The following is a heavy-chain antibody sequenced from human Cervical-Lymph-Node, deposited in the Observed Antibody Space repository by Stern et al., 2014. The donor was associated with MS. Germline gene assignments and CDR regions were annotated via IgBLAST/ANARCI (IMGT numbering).Heavy chain of an antibody. CDR2: NSAYGGNP. V-gene: IGHV1-18*01. J-gene: IGHJ3*02. CDR3: ARGGYPDAFDI. CDR1: GYTFSTYG. Sequence: VQLVESGGEVKKPGASVQVSCKASGYTFSTYGISWVRQAPGQWLALMVWNSAYGGNPDYAQKLQSRVTRATDTSTSTAYMELRSLRSDDTAVYYCARGGYPDAFDIWGQGTMVTVSS. D-gene: IGHD5-12*01.